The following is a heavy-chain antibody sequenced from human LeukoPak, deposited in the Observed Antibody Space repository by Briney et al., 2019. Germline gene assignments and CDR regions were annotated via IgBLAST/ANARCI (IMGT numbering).Heavy chain of an antibody. CDR3: ARDRGSGLDY. CDR1: GFIFSNYA. Sequence: PGGSLRLSCAATGFIFSNYAMNWVRQAPGKGLEWVSIISGSGDSTHYADSVKGRFTISRDNSKNTLYLQMNSLRAEDTAVYYCARDRGSGLDYWGQGTLVTVSS. D-gene: IGHD3-10*01. V-gene: IGHV3-23*01. CDR2: ISGSGDST. J-gene: IGHJ4*02.